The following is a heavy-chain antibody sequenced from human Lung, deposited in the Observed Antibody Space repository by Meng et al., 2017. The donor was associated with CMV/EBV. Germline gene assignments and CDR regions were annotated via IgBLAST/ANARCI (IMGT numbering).Heavy chain of an antibody. Sequence: SXTLSLXCIVSGGSISTYHWSWIRQPPGKGLEWIGYVYYNGRTNYTPSLKSRLTISVDTSKNHFSLKLSSVTAADTAVYYCAREQVTGTRPYYFGRDVWGQGTXVTVSS. CDR1: GGSISTYH. J-gene: IGHJ6*02. CDR2: VYYNGRT. V-gene: IGHV4-59*01. D-gene: IGHD2-21*02. CDR3: AREQVTGTRPYYFGRDV.